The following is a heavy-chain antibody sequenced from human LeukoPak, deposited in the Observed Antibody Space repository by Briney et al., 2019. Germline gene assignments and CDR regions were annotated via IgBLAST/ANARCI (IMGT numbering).Heavy chain of an antibody. CDR2: IYYSGST. J-gene: IGHJ2*01. D-gene: IGHD2-2*02. CDR3: ARFYCSSTSCYTPEDNWYFDL. V-gene: IGHV4-59*01. Sequence: SETLSLTCTVSGGSISSYYWSWIRQPPGKGLEWIGYIYYSGSTNYNPSPKSRVTISVDTSKNQFSLKLSSVTAADTAVYYCARFYCSSTSCYTPEDNWYFDLWGRGTLVTVSS. CDR1: GGSISSYY.